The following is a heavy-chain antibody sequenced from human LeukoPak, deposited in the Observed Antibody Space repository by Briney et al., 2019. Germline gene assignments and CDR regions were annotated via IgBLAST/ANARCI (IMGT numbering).Heavy chain of an antibody. D-gene: IGHD3-10*01. V-gene: IGHV4-38-2*02. CDR2: IYHSGST. CDR3: AREYYYGSGSSHFDY. Sequence: PSETLSLTCTVSGYSISSGYYWGWIRQPPGKGLEWIGSIYHSGSTYYNPSLKSRVTISVDTSKNQFSLKLSSVTAADTAVYYCAREYYYGSGSSHFDYWGQGTLVTVSS. CDR1: GYSISSGYY. J-gene: IGHJ4*02.